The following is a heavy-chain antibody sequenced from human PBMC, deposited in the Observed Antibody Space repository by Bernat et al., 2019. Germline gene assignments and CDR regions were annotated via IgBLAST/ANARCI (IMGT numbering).Heavy chain of an antibody. D-gene: IGHD3-10*01. CDR3: AGLDGNGERGGGRNWFDP. CDR1: VYSFTSYW. CDR2: IYPGDSDT. Sequence: EVQLVQSGAEVKKPGESLKISCRGSVYSFTSYWIAWVRQMPGKGLEWMGIIYPGDSDTRYSPSFQGQVTISADKSVGTAYLQWSSLKASDSGMYYCAGLDGNGERGGGRNWFDPWGQGTLVTVSS. V-gene: IGHV5-51*03. J-gene: IGHJ5*02.